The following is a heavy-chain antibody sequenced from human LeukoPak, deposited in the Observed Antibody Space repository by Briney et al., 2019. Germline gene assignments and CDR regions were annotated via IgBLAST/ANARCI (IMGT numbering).Heavy chain of an antibody. V-gene: IGHV3-9*01. D-gene: IGHD2-15*01. CDR3: ALTLNRGVAATATYWYFDL. Sequence: GGSLRLSCAASGFTFDDYAMHWVRQAPGKGLEWVSGISWNSGSIGYADSVKGRFTISRDNAKNSLYLQMNSLRAEDTALYYCALTLNRGVAATATYWYFDLWGRGTLVTVSS. CDR2: ISWNSGSI. CDR1: GFTFDDYA. J-gene: IGHJ2*01.